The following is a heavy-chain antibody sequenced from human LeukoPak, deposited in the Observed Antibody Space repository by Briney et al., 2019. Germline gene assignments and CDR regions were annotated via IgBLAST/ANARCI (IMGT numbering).Heavy chain of an antibody. CDR1: GGSISSGSYY. Sequence: SETLSLTCTVSGGSISSGSYYWSWIRQPAGKGLEWIGRIYTSGSTNYNPSLKSRVTISVDTSKNQFSLKLSSVTAADTAVYYCARDLVTTIAVAGRQNWFDPWGQGTLVTVSS. CDR3: ARDLVTTIAVAGRQNWFDP. CDR2: IYTSGST. J-gene: IGHJ5*02. D-gene: IGHD6-19*01. V-gene: IGHV4-61*02.